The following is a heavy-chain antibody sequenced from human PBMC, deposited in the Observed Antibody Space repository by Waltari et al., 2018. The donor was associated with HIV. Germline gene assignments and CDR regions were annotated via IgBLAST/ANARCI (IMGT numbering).Heavy chain of an antibody. V-gene: IGHV4-34*01. CDR2: NHHSGST. CDR1: GGSFSGYY. Sequence: QVQLQQWGAGLLKPSETLSLTCAVYGGSFSGYYWSWIRQPPGKGLEWIGENHHSGSTNDNPSLKSRVTIAVDTSKNQFSLKLSSVTAADTAVYYWARRSTLLMVRGLRSGWFDPWGQGTLVTVSS. D-gene: IGHD3-10*01. J-gene: IGHJ5*02. CDR3: ARRSTLLMVRGLRSGWFDP.